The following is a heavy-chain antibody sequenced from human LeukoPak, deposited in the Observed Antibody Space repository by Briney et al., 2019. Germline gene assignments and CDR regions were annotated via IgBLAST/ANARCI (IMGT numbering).Heavy chain of an antibody. CDR3: VGGYDY. CDR2: SRNKENRYST. J-gene: IGHJ4*02. V-gene: IGHV3-72*01. Sequence: GGSLRLSCAASGFSFSGYYMAWVRQAPGKGLEWVGLSRNKENRYSTEYGASVKGRVTISRDDSKNLMYLEMKSLKSEDTAVYYCVGGYDYWGQGTLVTVSS. CDR1: GFSFSGYY. D-gene: IGHD2-15*01.